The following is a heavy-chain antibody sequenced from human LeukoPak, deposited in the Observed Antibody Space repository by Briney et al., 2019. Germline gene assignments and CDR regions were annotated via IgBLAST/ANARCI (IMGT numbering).Heavy chain of an antibody. V-gene: IGHV3-7*01. D-gene: IGHD3-10*01. J-gene: IGHJ4*02. CDR2: IKQDGSEK. CDR1: GFTFSSYW. CDR3: ARVVGGSGSYSTFDY. Sequence: PGGSLRLSCAASGFTFSSYWMSWVRQAPGKGLEWVANIKQDGSEKYYVDSVKGRFTISRDNAKNSLYLQMNSLRAEDTAVYYCARVVGGSGSYSTFDYWGQGTLVTVSS.